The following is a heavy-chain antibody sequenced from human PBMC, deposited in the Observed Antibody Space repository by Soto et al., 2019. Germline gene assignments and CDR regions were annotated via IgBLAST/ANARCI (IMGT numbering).Heavy chain of an antibody. CDR3: ARSTKRGRSRKFDY. Sequence: SETLSLTCTVSGGSISSGGYYWSWIRQHPGKGLEWIGYIYYSGSTYYNPSLKSRVTISVDTSKNQFSLKLSSVTAADTAVYYCARSTKRGRSRKFDYWGQGTLVTVSS. CDR2: IYYSGST. CDR1: GGSISSGGYY. J-gene: IGHJ4*02. V-gene: IGHV4-31*03. D-gene: IGHD2-2*01.